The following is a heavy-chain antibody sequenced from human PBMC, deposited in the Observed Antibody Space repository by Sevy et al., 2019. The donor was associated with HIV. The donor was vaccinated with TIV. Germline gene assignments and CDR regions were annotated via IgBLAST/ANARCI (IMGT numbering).Heavy chain of an antibody. CDR2: IKSKTDGGTT. CDR3: TTATVLRYFDWLQIDY. CDR1: EFTFSNAW. Sequence: GGSLRLSCAASEFTFSNAWMSWVRQAPGKGLEWVGRIKSKTDGGTTDYAAPVKGRFTISRDDSKNTLYLQMNSLKTEDTAVYYCTTATVLRYFDWLQIDYWGQGTLVTVSS. D-gene: IGHD3-9*01. V-gene: IGHV3-15*01. J-gene: IGHJ4*02.